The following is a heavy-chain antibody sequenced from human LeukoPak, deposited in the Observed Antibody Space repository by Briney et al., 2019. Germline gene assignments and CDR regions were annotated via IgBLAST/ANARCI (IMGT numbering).Heavy chain of an antibody. CDR1: GGSFSGYY. CDR3: AVLAVDTADY. CDR2: INHSGST. Sequence: SETLSLTCAVYGGSFSGYYWSWIRQPPGKGLEWIGEINHSGSTNYNPSLKSRVTISVDTSKNQFSLKLSSVTAADTAVYYCAVLAVDTADYWGQGTLVTVSS. D-gene: IGHD5-18*01. J-gene: IGHJ4*02. V-gene: IGHV4-34*01.